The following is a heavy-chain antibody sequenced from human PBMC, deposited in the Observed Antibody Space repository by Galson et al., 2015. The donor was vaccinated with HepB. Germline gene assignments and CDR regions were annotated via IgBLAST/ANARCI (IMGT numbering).Heavy chain of an antibody. CDR2: ISSSGSTI. D-gene: IGHD5-24*01. CDR3: ARLRDGYNYRAPIDY. J-gene: IGHJ4*02. CDR1: GFTFSDYY. Sequence: SLRLSCAASGFTFSDYYMSWIRQAPGKGLEWVSYISSSGSTIYYADSVKGRFTISRDNAKNSLYLQMNSLRAEDTAVYYCARLRDGYNYRAPIDYWGQGTLVTVSS. V-gene: IGHV3-11*01.